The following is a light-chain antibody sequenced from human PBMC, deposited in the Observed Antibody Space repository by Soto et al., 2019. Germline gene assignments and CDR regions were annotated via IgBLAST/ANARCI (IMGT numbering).Light chain of an antibody. J-gene: IGLJ1*01. CDR1: SSNIGAGYD. Sequence: QPVRTQPASGSSAPVQSVTIFCTGTSSNIGAGYDVHWYQQLPGAVLDVLIYGSSNRSSGVSGRLSGSKSGTSASLAITGLQAEAEADYCCQSYDSSLSAFYVFGSGSKVSV. CDR3: QSYDSSLSAFYV. V-gene: IGLV1-40*01. CDR2: GSS.